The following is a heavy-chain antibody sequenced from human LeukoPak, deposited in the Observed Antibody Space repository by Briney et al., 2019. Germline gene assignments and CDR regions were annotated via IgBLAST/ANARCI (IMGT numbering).Heavy chain of an antibody. CDR1: GFTFSSYS. CDR2: ISSSSSYI. D-gene: IGHD5-24*01. CDR3: AREEEDQLQFWAYYYYYGMDV. Sequence: GGSLRLSCAASGFTFSSYSMNWVRQAPGKGLEWASSISSSSSYIYYADSVKGRFTISRDNAKNSLYLQMNSLRAEDTAVYYCAREEEDQLQFWAYYYYYGMDVWGQGTTVTVSS. J-gene: IGHJ6*02. V-gene: IGHV3-21*01.